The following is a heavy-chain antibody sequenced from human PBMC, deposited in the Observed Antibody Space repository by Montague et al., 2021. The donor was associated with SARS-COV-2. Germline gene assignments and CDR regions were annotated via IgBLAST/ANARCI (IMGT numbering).Heavy chain of an antibody. J-gene: IGHJ3*02. CDR2: VHYTGTT. CDR3: ARHRANAGSFDI. D-gene: IGHD1-1*01. CDR1: GGSITVSRHD. Sequence: SETLSLTCTVSGGSITVSRHDWGWIRQPPGKGLEWIGSVHYTGTTSYNASLKSRLTISVDTSENQFSLKMTSVTASDTAVYYCARHRANAGSFDIWGQGTMVTVSS. V-gene: IGHV4-39*01.